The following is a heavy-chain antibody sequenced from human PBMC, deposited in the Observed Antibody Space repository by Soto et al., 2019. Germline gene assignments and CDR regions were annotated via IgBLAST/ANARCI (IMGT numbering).Heavy chain of an antibody. D-gene: IGHD2-15*01. CDR1: GGTFSSYT. CDR3: ASLYCSGGSCYSSSDY. V-gene: IGHV1-69*02. CDR2: IIPILGIA. J-gene: IGHJ4*02. Sequence: QVQLVQSGAEVKKPGSSVNVSCKASGGTFSSYTISWVRQAPGQGLEWMGRIIPILGIANYAQKFQGRVTITADKSTSTAYMELSSLRSEDTAVYYCASLYCSGGSCYSSSDYWGQGTLVTVSS.